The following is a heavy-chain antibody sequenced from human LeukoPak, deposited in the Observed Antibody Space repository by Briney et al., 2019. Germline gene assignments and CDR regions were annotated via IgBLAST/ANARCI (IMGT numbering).Heavy chain of an antibody. D-gene: IGHD3-22*01. CDR2: IGGSGGST. Sequence: PGGSLRLSCAASGFTFSSYAMSWVRQAPGKGLEWVSAIGGSGGSTYYADSVKGRFTISRDNSKNTLYLQMNSLRAEDTAVYYCAKKVDDYYDSSGYSYWGQGTLVTVSS. CDR3: AKKVDDYYDSSGYSY. CDR1: GFTFSSYA. J-gene: IGHJ4*02. V-gene: IGHV3-23*01.